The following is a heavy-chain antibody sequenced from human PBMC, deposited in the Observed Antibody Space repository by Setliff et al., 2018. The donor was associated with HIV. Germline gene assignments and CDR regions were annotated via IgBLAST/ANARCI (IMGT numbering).Heavy chain of an antibody. J-gene: IGHJ3*02. CDR1: GFIFSNHG. CDR3: ARVPPQVPGVAFDI. D-gene: IGHD3-10*01. CDR2: ISFDGSTK. Sequence: GGSLRLSCAASGFIFSNHGMHWVRQAPGKGLEWVAVISFDGSTKAYADSVKGRFTISRDNAKNSLYLQMNSLRAEDTAVYYCARVPPQVPGVAFDIWGQGTMVTVSS. V-gene: IGHV3-30*03.